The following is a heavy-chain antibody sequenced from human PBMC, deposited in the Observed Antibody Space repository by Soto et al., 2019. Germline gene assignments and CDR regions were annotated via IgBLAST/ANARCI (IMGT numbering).Heavy chain of an antibody. CDR2: IIPILGIA. J-gene: IGHJ5*02. CDR1: GGTFSSYT. V-gene: IGHV1-69*04. CDR3: ARDLGPLDELFSGP. D-gene: IGHD1-26*01. Sequence: SVKVSCKASGGTFSSYTISWVRQAPGQGLEWMGRIIPILGIANYAQKFQGRVTITADKSTSTAYMELSSLRSEDTAVYYCARDLGPLDELFSGPLGQGTLFTVSS.